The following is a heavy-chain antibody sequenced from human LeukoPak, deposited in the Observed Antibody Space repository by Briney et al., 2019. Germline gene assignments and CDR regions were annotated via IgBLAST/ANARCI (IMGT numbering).Heavy chain of an antibody. J-gene: IGHJ4*02. D-gene: IGHD4/OR15-4a*01. CDR3: ARDVDYANPRHDY. CDR2: ISTGSSYI. V-gene: IGHV3-21*01. CDR1: GFTFSSYS. Sequence: GGSLRLSCAASGFTFSSYSMNWVRQAPGKGLEWVSSISTGSSYIYYADSVKGRFTISRDNAKNSLFLQMNSLRAEDTAVYYCARDVDYANPRHDYWGQGTLVTVSS.